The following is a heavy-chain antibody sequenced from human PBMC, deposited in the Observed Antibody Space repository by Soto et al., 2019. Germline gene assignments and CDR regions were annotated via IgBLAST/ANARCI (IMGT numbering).Heavy chain of an antibody. CDR3: ARDGREASGMDV. CDR2: IYYRGST. D-gene: IGHD1-26*01. V-gene: IGHV4-59*11. Sequence: PSETLSLTCTVSGVSISSHYWSWVRQAPGKGLEWIGHIYYRGSTTYNPSLRSRSTKSVDTSNNQFSLKLNSVTTADTAVYYCARDGREASGMDVWGQGTKVTVSS. J-gene: IGHJ6*02. CDR1: GVSISSHY.